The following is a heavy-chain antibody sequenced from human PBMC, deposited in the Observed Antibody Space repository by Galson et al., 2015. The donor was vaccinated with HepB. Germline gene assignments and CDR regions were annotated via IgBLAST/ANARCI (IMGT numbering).Heavy chain of an antibody. J-gene: IGHJ4*02. CDR1: GGSFGGYY. V-gene: IGHV4-34*01. CDR3: ARSGTYYYDSSGYGRPVRPQFSDY. CDR2: INHSGST. D-gene: IGHD3-22*01. Sequence: SETLSLTCAVYGGSFGGYYWSWIRQPPGKGLEWIGEINHSGSTNYNPSLKSRVTISVDTSKNQFSLKLSSVTAADTAVYYCARSGTYYYDSSGYGRPVRPQFSDYWGQGSLVTVSS.